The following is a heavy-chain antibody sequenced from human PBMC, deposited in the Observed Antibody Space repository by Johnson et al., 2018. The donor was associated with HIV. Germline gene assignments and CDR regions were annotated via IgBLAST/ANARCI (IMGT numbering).Heavy chain of an antibody. Sequence: QVQLVESGGGVVQPGRSLRLSCAASGFTFSSYAMHWVRQAPGKGLEWVALISSDGYNKYYADSVKGRFTISRDNSKSTLSLQMNTLRAEDTAIYYCARPRIEVLPAGAFDLWGPGTMVTVSP. D-gene: IGHD2-2*01. CDR2: ISSDGYNK. V-gene: IGHV3-30*04. CDR3: ARPRIEVLPAGAFDL. CDR1: GFTFSSYA. J-gene: IGHJ3*01.